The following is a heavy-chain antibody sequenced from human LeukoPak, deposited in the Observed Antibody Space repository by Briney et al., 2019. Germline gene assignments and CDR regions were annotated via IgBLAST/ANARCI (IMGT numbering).Heavy chain of an antibody. CDR3: ARAGYSGFLIDY. CDR1: GGSISSSSYY. J-gene: IGHJ4*02. Sequence: PSETLSLTCTVSGGSISSSSYYWGWIRQPPGKGLEWIGTIFYSGSTYYNPSLKSRVTISVDTSKNQFSLKLSSETAADTAVYYCARAGYSGFLIDYWGQGTLVTVSS. V-gene: IGHV4-39*07. CDR2: IFYSGST. D-gene: IGHD5-12*01.